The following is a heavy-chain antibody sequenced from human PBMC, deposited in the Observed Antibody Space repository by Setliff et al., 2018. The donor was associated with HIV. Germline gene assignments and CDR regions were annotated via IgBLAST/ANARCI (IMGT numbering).Heavy chain of an antibody. CDR3: AREEDYNFWSGYDWFDP. D-gene: IGHD3-3*01. J-gene: IGHJ5*02. V-gene: IGHV4-59*11. CDR1: GGSMNIHY. Sequence: KASETLSLTCTVSGGSMNIHYWSWIRQPPGKGLEWIGSIYYSGSTNYNPSLKSRVTISVDTSKNQFSLKLSSVTAADTAVYYCAREEDYNFWSGYDWFDPWGQGTLVTAPQ. CDR2: IYYSGST.